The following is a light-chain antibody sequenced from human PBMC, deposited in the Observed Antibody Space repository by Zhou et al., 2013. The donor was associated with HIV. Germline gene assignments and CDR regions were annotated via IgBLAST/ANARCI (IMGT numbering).Light chain of an antibody. CDR3: QQSYSTLWT. J-gene: IGKJ1*01. V-gene: IGKV1-39*01. CDR2: AAS. CDR1: QSINSY. Sequence: IQMTQSPSSLSASVGDRVTIICRASQSINSYLNWYQQKPGKAPKLLIYAASSLQSGVPSRFSGSGSGTDFTLTISSLQPEDFATYYCQQSYSTLWTFGQGTKVKSN.